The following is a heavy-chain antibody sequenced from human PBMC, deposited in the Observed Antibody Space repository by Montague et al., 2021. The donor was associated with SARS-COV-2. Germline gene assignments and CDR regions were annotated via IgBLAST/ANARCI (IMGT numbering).Heavy chain of an antibody. V-gene: IGHV4-30-4*01. D-gene: IGHD3-10*01. CDR3: AKDRGLGVAENVDC. CDR2: IRLSGDS. J-gene: IGHJ4*02. CDR1: GDSIISGDCY. Sequence: TLSLTCTVSGDSIISGDCYCTWLRHPPRKGLEWIGYIRLSGDSRYHPSLKGRVSISIDTTKNQFSLQLNSVTAADTAVYYCAKDRGLGVAENVDCWGQGTLVTVSS.